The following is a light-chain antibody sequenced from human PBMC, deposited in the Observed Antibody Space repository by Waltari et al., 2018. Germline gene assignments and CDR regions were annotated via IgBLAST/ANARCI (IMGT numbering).Light chain of an antibody. CDR1: QSVLYSSNNKNY. J-gene: IGKJ2*01. Sequence: DIVMTQSPDSLAVSLGERATITCKSSQSVLYSSNNKNYLAWYQQKPGQPPKLLHYWASTRESGVSDRCSGSGSGTDITLTVSSVQAEDVAVYDCQQYYSTHLYTFGQGTKLEIK. V-gene: IGKV4-1*01. CDR3: QQYYSTHLYT. CDR2: WAS.